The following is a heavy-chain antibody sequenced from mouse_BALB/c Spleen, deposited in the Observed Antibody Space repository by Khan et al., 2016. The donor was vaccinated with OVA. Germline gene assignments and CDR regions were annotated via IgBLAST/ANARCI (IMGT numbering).Heavy chain of an antibody. J-gene: IGHJ3*01. CDR1: GYTFTDYA. V-gene: IGHV1S137*01. CDR2: ISTYSGNS. Sequence: QVQLQQSGSELVRPGVSVKISCKGSGYTFTDYALHWVKHSHAKSLEWIGIISTYSGNSNYNQRFKGKATMTVGKSSSTAYMELARLTSEDSAIYYCAREDGNYGAFAYWGQGTLVTVSA. D-gene: IGHD2-1*01. CDR3: AREDGNYGAFAY.